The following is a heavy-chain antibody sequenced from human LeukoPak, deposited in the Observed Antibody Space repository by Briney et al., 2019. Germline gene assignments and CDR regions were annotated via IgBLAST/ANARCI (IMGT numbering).Heavy chain of an antibody. J-gene: IGHJ5*02. Sequence: ASVKVSCKASGGTFSSYAISWVRQAPGQGLEWMGRIIPILGIANYAQKFQGRVTITADKSTSTAYMELSSLRSEDTAVYYCARDLDQVVVPAASDWFDPWGQGTLVTVSS. D-gene: IGHD2-2*01. V-gene: IGHV1-69*04. CDR1: GGTFSSYA. CDR3: ARDLDQVVVPAASDWFDP. CDR2: IIPILGIA.